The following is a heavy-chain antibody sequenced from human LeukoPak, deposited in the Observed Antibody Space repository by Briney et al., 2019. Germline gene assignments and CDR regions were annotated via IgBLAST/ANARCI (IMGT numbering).Heavy chain of an antibody. D-gene: IGHD2-15*01. CDR3: ATEPYCSGGICRGSGP. CDR2: IYTSGSP. Sequence: SETLSLTCTVSGGSISSYYWSWIRQPAGEGVEGIGRIYTSGSPNYNPSLKSRVTMSVDTSKNQFSLKLSSVTAADTAVYYCATEPYCSGGICRGSGPWGQGTLVTVSS. CDR1: GGSISSYY. J-gene: IGHJ5*02. V-gene: IGHV4-4*07.